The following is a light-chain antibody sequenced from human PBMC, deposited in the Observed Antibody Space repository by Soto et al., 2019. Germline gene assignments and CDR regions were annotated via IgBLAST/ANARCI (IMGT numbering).Light chain of an antibody. CDR3: QHYTTYSGT. CDR1: QSISTW. CDR2: WAS. J-gene: IGKJ3*01. V-gene: IGKV1-5*03. Sequence: DIHMTQSPATLSASVGDRVTITCRASQSISTWLAWYQQKPGKAPKLLIYWASSLESGVPSRFSGSASGTEFTLTISSLQPDDFATYYCQHYTTYSGTFGPGTKVDIK.